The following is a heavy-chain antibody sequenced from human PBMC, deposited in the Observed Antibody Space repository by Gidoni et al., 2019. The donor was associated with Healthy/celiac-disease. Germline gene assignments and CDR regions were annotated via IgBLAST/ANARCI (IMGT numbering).Heavy chain of an antibody. CDR3: ARDRGDTVTTDYYFDY. CDR2: INSDGSST. D-gene: IGHD4-17*01. V-gene: IGHV3-74*01. J-gene: IGHJ4*02. CDR1: GFTFSSYW. Sequence: EVQLVESGGGLVQPWGSLRLSCAASGFTFSSYWMHWVRQAPGKGLVWVSRINSDGSSTSYADSVKGRFTISRDNAKNTLYLQMNSLRAEDTAVYYCARDRGDTVTTDYYFDYWGQGTLVTVSS.